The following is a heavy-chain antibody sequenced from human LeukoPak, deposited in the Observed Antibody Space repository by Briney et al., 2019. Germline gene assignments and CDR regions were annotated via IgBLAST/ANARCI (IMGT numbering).Heavy chain of an antibody. Sequence: TGGSLRLSCAASGFTFSIYSMNWVRHAPGEGLEWLSYISADSNTIYYADSVKGRFTISRDNAKTSLYLQMNTLRDEDTAVYCCARDRAAPTWFFDLWGRGTLVLVSS. CDR2: ISADSNTI. J-gene: IGHJ2*01. CDR1: GFTFSIYS. CDR3: ARDRAAPTWFFDL. D-gene: IGHD2-15*01. V-gene: IGHV3-48*02.